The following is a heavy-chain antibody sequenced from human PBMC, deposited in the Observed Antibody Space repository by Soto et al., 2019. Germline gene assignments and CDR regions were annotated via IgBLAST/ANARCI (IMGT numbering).Heavy chain of an antibody. Sequence: GGSLRLSCAASGFTFSSYAMSWVRQAPGKGLEWVSDISASGASTYYADSVKGRFTISRDNSKNTLYLQMNSLRAEDTAVYYCARTTPAFTAIIPVYWGQGTLVTVSS. J-gene: IGHJ4*02. CDR3: ARTTPAFTAIIPVY. V-gene: IGHV3-23*01. D-gene: IGHD5-18*01. CDR1: GFTFSSYA. CDR2: ISASGAST.